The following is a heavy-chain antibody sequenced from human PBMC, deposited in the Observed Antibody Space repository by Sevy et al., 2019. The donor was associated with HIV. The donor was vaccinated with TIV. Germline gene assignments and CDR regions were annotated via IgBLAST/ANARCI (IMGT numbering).Heavy chain of an antibody. V-gene: IGHV3-23*01. Sequence: GGSLRLSCAASGFTFSSYAMSWVRQAPGKGLGWVSAISGSGGSTYYADSVKGRFTISRDNSKNTLYLQMNSLRAEDTAVYYCAKFRVDTAMVGNYYYYYGMDVWGQGTTVTVSS. J-gene: IGHJ6*02. D-gene: IGHD5-18*01. CDR3: AKFRVDTAMVGNYYYYYGMDV. CDR2: ISGSGGST. CDR1: GFTFSSYA.